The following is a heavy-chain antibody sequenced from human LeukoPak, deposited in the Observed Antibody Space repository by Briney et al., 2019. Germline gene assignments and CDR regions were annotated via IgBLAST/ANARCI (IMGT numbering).Heavy chain of an antibody. CDR1: GFTFGDYA. J-gene: IGHJ4*02. Sequence: GGSLRLSCTASGFTFGDYAMSWFRQAPGKGLEWVGFIRSKAYGGTTEYAASVKGRFTISRDDSKSIAYLQMNSLKTEDTAVYCCTRVGGSISLVDYWGQGTLVTVSS. CDR3: TRVGGSISLVDY. V-gene: IGHV3-49*03. D-gene: IGHD3-3*02. CDR2: IRSKAYGGTT.